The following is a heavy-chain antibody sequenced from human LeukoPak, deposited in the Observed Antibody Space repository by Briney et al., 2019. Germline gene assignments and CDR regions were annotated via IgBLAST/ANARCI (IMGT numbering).Heavy chain of an antibody. V-gene: IGHV3-64*01. CDR1: GFTFSSYA. CDR2: ISSNGGST. D-gene: IGHD3-22*01. J-gene: IGHJ4*02. Sequence: PGGSLRLSCAASGFTFSSYAMHWVRQAPGKGLEYVSAISSNGGSTYYANSVKGRFTISRDNSKNTLYLQMGSLRAEDMAVYYCAKDSSYYDSSGYPYWGQGTLVTVSS. CDR3: AKDSSYYDSSGYPY.